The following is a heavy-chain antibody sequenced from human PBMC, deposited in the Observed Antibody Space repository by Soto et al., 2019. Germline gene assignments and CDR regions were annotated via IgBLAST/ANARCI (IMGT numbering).Heavy chain of an antibody. J-gene: IGHJ5*02. V-gene: IGHV4-34*01. D-gene: IGHD4-4*01. CDR3: ARGPTVTTGSWFDP. Sequence: QVQLQQWGAGLLKPSETLSLTCAVYGGSFSGYYWSWIRQPPGKGLEWIGEINHSGSTNYNPSLKSRVTISVDTSKNQFSLKLSSVTAADTAVYYCARGPTVTTGSWFDPWGQGTLVTVSS. CDR1: GGSFSGYY. CDR2: INHSGST.